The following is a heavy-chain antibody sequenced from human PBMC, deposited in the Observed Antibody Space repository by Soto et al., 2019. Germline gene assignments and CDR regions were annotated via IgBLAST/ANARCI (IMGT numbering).Heavy chain of an antibody. V-gene: IGHV4-59*01. D-gene: IGHD5-18*01. Sequence: SETLSLTCTVSGGSISSYYWSWIRQPPGKGLEWIGYIYYSGSTNYNPSLKSRVTISVDTSKNQFSLKLSSVTAADTAVYYCAGDGGYSYGTPFDDWGQGTRVTVAS. CDR3: AGDGGYSYGTPFDD. CDR2: IYYSGST. CDR1: GGSISSYY. J-gene: IGHJ4*02.